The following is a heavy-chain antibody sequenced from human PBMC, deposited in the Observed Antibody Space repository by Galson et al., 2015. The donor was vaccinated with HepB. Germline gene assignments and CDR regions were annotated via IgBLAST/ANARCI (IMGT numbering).Heavy chain of an antibody. J-gene: IGHJ4*02. D-gene: IGHD6-19*01. CDR1: GGSINTYF. V-gene: IGHV4-59*01. Sequence: ETLSLTCTVSGGSINTYFWSWTRQPPGKGLEWIGYIYYSESTNYNPSLKSRVTISLDTSKNQFSLKLNSVTAADTAVYYCAGDPNSSLVNYWGQGTLVTVSS. CDR2: IYYSEST. CDR3: AGDPNSSLVNY.